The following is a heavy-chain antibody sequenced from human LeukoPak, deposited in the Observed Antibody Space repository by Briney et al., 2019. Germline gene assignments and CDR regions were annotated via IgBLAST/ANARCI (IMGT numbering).Heavy chain of an antibody. D-gene: IGHD3-22*01. CDR3: AKDIYHSSGYIDY. J-gene: IGHJ4*02. CDR2: ISGSGGST. Sequence: GGSLRLSCAASGFTFSSYAMSWVRQAPGKGLEWVSAISGSGGSTYYADSVKGRFTISRDNSKNSLYLQMNSLRAEDTALYYCAKDIYHSSGYIDYWGQGTLVTVSS. V-gene: IGHV3-23*01. CDR1: GFTFSSYA.